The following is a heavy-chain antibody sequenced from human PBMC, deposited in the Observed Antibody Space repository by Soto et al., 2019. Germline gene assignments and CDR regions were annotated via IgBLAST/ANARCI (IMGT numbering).Heavy chain of an antibody. CDR3: AKDSGGGYYDFWSGTLDYYYGMDV. J-gene: IGHJ6*02. V-gene: IGHV3-23*01. D-gene: IGHD3-3*01. CDR1: GFTFSSYA. Sequence: GGSLRLSCAASGFTFSSYAMSWVRQAPGKGLEWVSAISGSGGSTYYADSVKGRFTISRDNSKYTLYLQMNSLRAEDTAVYYCAKDSGGGYYDFWSGTLDYYYGMDVWGQGTTVPVSS. CDR2: ISGSGGST.